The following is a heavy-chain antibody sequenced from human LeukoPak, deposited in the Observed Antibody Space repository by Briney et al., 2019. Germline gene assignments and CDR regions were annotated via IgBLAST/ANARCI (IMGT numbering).Heavy chain of an antibody. CDR3: ARGALSGALGGWYISPDY. CDR1: GYTFTSYD. D-gene: IGHD6-19*01. J-gene: IGHJ4*02. CDR2: MNSNSGNT. V-gene: IGHV1-8*01. Sequence: GASVKVSCKASGYTFTSYDINWVRQATGQGLEWMGWMNSNSGNTGYAQEFQGRVTMTRNTSISTAYMELSSLRFEDTAVYYCARGALSGALGGWYISPDYWGQGTLVTVSS.